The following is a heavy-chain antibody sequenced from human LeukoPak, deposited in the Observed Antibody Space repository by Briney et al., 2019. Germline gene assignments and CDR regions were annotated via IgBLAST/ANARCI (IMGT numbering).Heavy chain of an antibody. CDR1: GLRFSDYY. CDR3: AKPPLLRFLDYFDY. V-gene: IGHV3-30*18. J-gene: IGHJ4*02. CDR2: ISYDGSNK. D-gene: IGHD3-3*01. Sequence: GGSLRLSCAASGLRFSDYYVSWIRQAPGKGLEWVAVISYDGSNKYYADSVKGRFTISRDNSKNTLYLQMNSLRAEDTAVYYCAKPPLLRFLDYFDYWGQGTLVTVSS.